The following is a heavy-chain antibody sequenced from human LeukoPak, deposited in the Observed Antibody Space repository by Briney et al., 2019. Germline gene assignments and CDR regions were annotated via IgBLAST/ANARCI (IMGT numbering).Heavy chain of an antibody. J-gene: IGHJ6*03. Sequence: GGSLRLSCAASGFTFSTYEMHWVRQAPGKGLEWVSYISRGGNFIYYADSVKGRFTISRDDAKNSLFLQMNSLRGEDTAVYYCARDSFSDYYYHMDVWGKGTTVTVSS. CDR2: ISRGGNFI. V-gene: IGHV3-48*03. CDR3: ARDSFSDYYYHMDV. D-gene: IGHD3-3*02. CDR1: GFTFSTYE.